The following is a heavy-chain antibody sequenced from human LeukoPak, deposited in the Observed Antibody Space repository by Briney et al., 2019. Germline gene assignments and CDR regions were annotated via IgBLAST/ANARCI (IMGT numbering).Heavy chain of an antibody. Sequence: GASVKVSCKASGYTFTGYYIHWVRQAPGQGLEWVGWINPKSGGIDYAQRLQGRVTMTTDTSISTAYMELSRLRSDDTAVYYCAINPPIRYYDSSGYPFDYWGQGTLVTVSS. CDR3: AINPPIRYYDSSGYPFDY. CDR2: INPKSGGI. CDR1: GYTFTGYY. J-gene: IGHJ4*02. D-gene: IGHD3-22*01. V-gene: IGHV1-2*02.